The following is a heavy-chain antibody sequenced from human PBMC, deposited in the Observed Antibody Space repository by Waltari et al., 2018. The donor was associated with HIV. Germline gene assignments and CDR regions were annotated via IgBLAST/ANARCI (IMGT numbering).Heavy chain of an antibody. CDR3: ARDRIAVTGSYYYGMDV. Sequence: QAQLVQSGAEEKKPGASVKVSCKAYGSTFHAYYTHWVRQAPGQGLEWMGWINPNSDGTNYAQKFQGRVTMTRDTSTSTAYMELSRLRSDDTALYYCARDRIAVTGSYYYGMDVWGQGTTVTVSS. V-gene: IGHV1-2*02. CDR1: GSTFHAYY. CDR2: INPNSDGT. D-gene: IGHD6-19*01. J-gene: IGHJ6*02.